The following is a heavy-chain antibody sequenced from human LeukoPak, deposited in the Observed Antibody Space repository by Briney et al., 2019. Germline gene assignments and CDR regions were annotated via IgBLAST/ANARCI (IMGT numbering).Heavy chain of an antibody. J-gene: IGHJ6*02. V-gene: IGHV1-69*04. CDR2: IIPILGIA. CDR1: GGTFSSYA. D-gene: IGHD1-14*01. CDR3: ASSPAPNRPGSAEPYYYYGMDV. Sequence: GASVKVSCKASGGTFSSYAISWVRQAPGQGLEWMGRIIPILGIANYAQKFQGRVTITADKSTSTAYMELSSLRSEDTAVYYCASSPAPNRPGSAEPYYYYGMDVWGQGTTVTVSS.